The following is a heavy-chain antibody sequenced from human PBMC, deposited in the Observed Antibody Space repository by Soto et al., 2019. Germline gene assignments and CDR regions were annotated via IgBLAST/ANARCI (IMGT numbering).Heavy chain of an antibody. J-gene: IGHJ4*02. CDR3: ARRDYGDYAHHY. V-gene: IGHV4-39*01. CDR2: IYYSGST. CDR1: GGSISSSSYY. Sequence: SETLSLTCTVSGGSISSSSYYWGWIRQPPGKGLELIGSIYYSGSTYYNPSLMSRVTISVDTSKNQFSLKLSSVTAADTAVYYCARRDYGDYAHHYRGQGTLVTVS. D-gene: IGHD4-17*01.